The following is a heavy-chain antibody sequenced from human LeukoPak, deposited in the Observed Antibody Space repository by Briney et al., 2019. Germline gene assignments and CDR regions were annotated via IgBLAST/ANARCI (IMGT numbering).Heavy chain of an antibody. CDR1: GFTFSSYE. CDR2: ISSSGSTI. CDR3: ARDHWQQLALPDY. V-gene: IGHV3-48*03. Sequence: GGSLRLSCAASGFTFSSYEMNWVRQAPGKGLEWVSYISSSGSTIYYADSVKGRFTISRDNAKNSLYLQMNSLRAEDTAVYYCARDHWQQLALPDYWGQGTLVTVSS. D-gene: IGHD6-13*01. J-gene: IGHJ4*02.